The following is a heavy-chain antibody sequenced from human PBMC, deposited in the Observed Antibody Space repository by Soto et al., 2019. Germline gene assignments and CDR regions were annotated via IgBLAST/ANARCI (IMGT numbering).Heavy chain of an antibody. CDR1: GYTFTSFG. V-gene: IGHV1-18*01. Sequence: AASVKVSCKTSGYTFTSFGISWVRQAPGQGLEWMGWITTDKGKTNYARKFQGRVTMTTDTSTSTAYMELRSLRSDDTAVYYCATRSPAFDYWGQGTLVTVSS. CDR2: ITTDKGKT. CDR3: ATRSPAFDY. J-gene: IGHJ4*02.